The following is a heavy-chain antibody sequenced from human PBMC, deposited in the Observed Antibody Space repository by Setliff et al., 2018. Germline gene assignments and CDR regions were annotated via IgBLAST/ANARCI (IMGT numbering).Heavy chain of an antibody. CDR1: GGTFSNYA. CDR2: GNPGGGSS. J-gene: IGHJ4*02. Sequence: AASVKVSCKASGGTFSNYAISWVRQAPGQGLEGMGMGNPGGGSSTSTQRFQGRVTMTRDTSTNTAYMELNSLTSNDTAVYYCARAGLAAAGRKGVFDHWGQGTLVTVSS. D-gene: IGHD6-13*01. V-gene: IGHV1-46*01. CDR3: ARAGLAAAGRKGVFDH.